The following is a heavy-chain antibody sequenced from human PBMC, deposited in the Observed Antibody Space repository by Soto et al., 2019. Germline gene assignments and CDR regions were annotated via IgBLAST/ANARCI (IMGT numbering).Heavy chain of an antibody. D-gene: IGHD3-16*01. Sequence: SVEVACKASGATFSSYAISWVRQAPGQGLEWMGAIIPILGTANYAQKFQGRVTITADESTGTAYMELSCLRSDDTAVSYSAKEFGNYYYYHGMDVWGQGTTVTVSS. CDR2: IIPILGTA. V-gene: IGHV1-69*13. CDR1: GATFSSYA. CDR3: AKEFGNYYYYHGMDV. J-gene: IGHJ6*02.